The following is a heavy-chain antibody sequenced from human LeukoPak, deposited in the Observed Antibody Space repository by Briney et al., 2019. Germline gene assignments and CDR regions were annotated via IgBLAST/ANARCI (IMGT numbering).Heavy chain of an antibody. D-gene: IGHD3-22*01. CDR2: IYPGDSDT. V-gene: IGHV5-51*01. J-gene: IGHJ1*01. Sequence: RESLQISCKGSGYSFTSYWIGWVRQMPGKGLEWMGIIYPGDSDTRYSPSFQGQVTISADKSISTAYLQWSSLKASDTAMYYCATSISGYYYAYFQHWGQGTLVSVSS. CDR3: ATSISGYYYAYFQH. CDR1: GYSFTSYW.